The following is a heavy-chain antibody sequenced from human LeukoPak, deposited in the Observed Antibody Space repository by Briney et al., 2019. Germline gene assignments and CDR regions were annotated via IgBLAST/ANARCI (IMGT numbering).Heavy chain of an antibody. D-gene: IGHD3-22*01. CDR1: GGSISSHY. CDR3: ARGSEYYDS. CDR2: IYYSGST. Sequence: PSETLSLTCTVSGGSISSHYWSWIRQPPGKGLEWIGYIYYSGSTNYNPSLKSRVTISVDTSKKQFSLKLSSVTAADTAVYYCARGSEYYDSWGQGTLVTVSS. V-gene: IGHV4-59*11. J-gene: IGHJ4*02.